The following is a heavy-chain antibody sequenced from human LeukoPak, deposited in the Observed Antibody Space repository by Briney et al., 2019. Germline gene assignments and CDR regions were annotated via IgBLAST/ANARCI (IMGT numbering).Heavy chain of an antibody. D-gene: IGHD4-17*01. Sequence: GASVKVSCKASGYTFTGYYMHWVRQAPGQGLEWMGWINPNSGGTNYAQKFQGRVTMTRDTSISTAYMELSRLRSDDTAVYYCARGRDYGDYEWDAFDIWGQGTMVTVSS. CDR1: GYTFTGYY. CDR2: INPNSGGT. V-gene: IGHV1-2*02. J-gene: IGHJ3*02. CDR3: ARGRDYGDYEWDAFDI.